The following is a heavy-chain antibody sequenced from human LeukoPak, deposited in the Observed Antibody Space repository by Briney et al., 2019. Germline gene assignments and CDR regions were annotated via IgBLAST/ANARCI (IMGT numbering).Heavy chain of an antibody. D-gene: IGHD4-17*01. V-gene: IGHV3-30-3*01. J-gene: IGHJ4*02. CDR1: GFTFSSYA. Sequence: PGGSLRLSCAASGFTFSSYAMHWVRQAPGKGLEWVAVISYDGSNKYYADSVKGRFTVSRDNSKNTLYLQMNSLRAEDTAVYYCARNEEDTVTTPLFDYWGQGTLVTVSS. CDR3: ARNEEDTVTTPLFDY. CDR2: ISYDGSNK.